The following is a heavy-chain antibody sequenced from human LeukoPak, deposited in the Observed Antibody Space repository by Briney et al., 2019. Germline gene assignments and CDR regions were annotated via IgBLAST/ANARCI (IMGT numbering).Heavy chain of an antibody. CDR2: LLDERRN. CDR3: ARARYYYDSSGSRNDYWYFDL. J-gene: IGHJ2*01. D-gene: IGHD3-22*01. V-gene: IGHV3-33*01. Sequence: PGRSLRLSCAASGFPFSAYAMHWVRQAPGKGLEWVAVLLDERRNNYANSVKGRFTISRDISKDTLYLQMDSLRAEDTAVYYCARARYYYDSSGSRNDYWYFDLWGRGTLVTVSS. CDR1: GFPFSAYA.